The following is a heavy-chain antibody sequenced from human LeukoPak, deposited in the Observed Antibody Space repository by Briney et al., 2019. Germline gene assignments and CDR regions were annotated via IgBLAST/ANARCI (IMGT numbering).Heavy chain of an antibody. V-gene: IGHV4-59*01. D-gene: IGHD2-2*01. CDR2: IYYSGST. CDR3: ARESLGYCSSTSCFGFDY. Sequence: SETLSLTCTVSGGSISSYYWSWIRQPPGKGLEWIWYIYYSGSTNYNPSLKSRVTISVDTSKNQFSLKLSSVTAADTAVYYCARESLGYCSSTSCFGFDYWGQGTLVTVSS. J-gene: IGHJ4*02. CDR1: GGSISSYY.